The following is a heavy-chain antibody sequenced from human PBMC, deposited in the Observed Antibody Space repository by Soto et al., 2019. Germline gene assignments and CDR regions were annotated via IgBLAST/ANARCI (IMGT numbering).Heavy chain of an antibody. CDR1: GYTFIDYY. J-gene: IGHJ6*02. CDR3: ARGYGGLGNYVFYFYGLDV. CDR2: IKPNCGDT. D-gene: IGHD3-16*01. Sequence: QVQLVQSGAEVKKPGASVKVSCKASGYTFIDYYIHWVRLAPGQGLEWMGWIKPNCGDTKYAQKFQGWVTMTRDTSIRTAYMELSRLRSDDTAIYYCARGYGGLGNYVFYFYGLDVWGQGTTVTVSS. V-gene: IGHV1-2*04.